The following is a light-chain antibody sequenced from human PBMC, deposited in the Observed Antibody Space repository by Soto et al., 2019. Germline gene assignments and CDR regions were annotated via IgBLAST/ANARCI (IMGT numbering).Light chain of an antibody. CDR1: QSVSSN. CDR3: QQYNNWPLT. J-gene: IGKJ4*01. CDR2: GAS. V-gene: IGKV3-15*01. Sequence: EIVLTQSTATLSVFPGERATLSCRASQSVSSNLAWYQQKPGQAPRLLIYGASTRATGIPARFSGSGSGTEFTLTISSLQSEDFAVYYCQQYNNWPLTFGGGTKVDVK.